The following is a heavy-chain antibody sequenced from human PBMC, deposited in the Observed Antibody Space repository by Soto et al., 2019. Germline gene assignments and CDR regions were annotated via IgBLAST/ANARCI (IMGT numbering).Heavy chain of an antibody. CDR2: IYFLFST. V-gene: IGHV4-59*01. CDR3: VRESGSTGWYDY. D-gene: IGHD6-19*01. CDR1: GGSISSYY. J-gene: IGHJ4*02. Sequence: SETLSLTCTVSGGSISSYYWIWIRQPPVKGLEFIGYIYFLFSTNYNPSLKSRFTISVYTSKNHFSLKLNSPTAAYTSMYYCVRESGSTGWYDYWGQGTLVTVSS.